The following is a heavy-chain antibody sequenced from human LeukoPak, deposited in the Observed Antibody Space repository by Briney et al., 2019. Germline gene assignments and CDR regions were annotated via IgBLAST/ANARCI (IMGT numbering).Heavy chain of an antibody. D-gene: IGHD3-10*01. V-gene: IGHV3-23*01. Sequence: PGGSLRLSCAASGFTFSSYGMSWVRQAPGKGLEWVSAISGSGGSTYYADSVKGRFTISRDNSKNTLYLQMNSLRAEDTAVYYCAKDQFRGSGTKTHFDYWGQGTLVTVSS. CDR2: ISGSGGST. J-gene: IGHJ4*02. CDR3: AKDQFRGSGTKTHFDY. CDR1: GFTFSSYG.